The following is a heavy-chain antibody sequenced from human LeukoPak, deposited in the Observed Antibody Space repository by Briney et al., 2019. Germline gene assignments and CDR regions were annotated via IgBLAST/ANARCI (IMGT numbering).Heavy chain of an antibody. CDR1: GYTFTSHV. CDR3: ARDNYDFWSGYYKGYYMDV. Sequence: ASVKVSCKASGYTFTSHVINWVRQAPGQGLEWMGWINTNTGNPTYAQGFTGRFVFSLDTSVSTAYLQISSLKAGDTAVYYCARDNYDFWSGYYKGYYMDVWGKGTTVTVSS. CDR2: INTNTGNP. J-gene: IGHJ6*03. D-gene: IGHD3-3*01. V-gene: IGHV7-4-1*02.